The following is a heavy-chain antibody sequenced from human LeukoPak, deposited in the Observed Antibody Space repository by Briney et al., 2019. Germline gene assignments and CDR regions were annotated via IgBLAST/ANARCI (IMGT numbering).Heavy chain of an antibody. V-gene: IGHV1-24*01. D-gene: IGHD2-2*01. J-gene: IGHJ4*02. CDR1: GYTLTELS. Sequence: ASVKVSCKVSGYTLTELSMHWVRQAPGKGLEWMGGFDPEDGETIYAQKFQGRVTMTEDTSTDTAYMGLSSLRSEDTAVYYCATVGSVSSTSSGIDYWGQGTLVTVSS. CDR2: FDPEDGET. CDR3: ATVGSVSSTSSGIDY.